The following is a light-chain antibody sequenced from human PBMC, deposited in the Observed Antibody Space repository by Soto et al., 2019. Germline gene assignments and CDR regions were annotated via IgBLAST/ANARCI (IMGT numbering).Light chain of an antibody. CDR2: GNS. Sequence: QAVVTQPPSVSGAPGQRVTISCTGSSSNIGAGYDVHWYQQLPGTAPKLLIYGNSKRPSGVPDRFSGSKSGTSASLAITGLQAEDEADYYCSSYTSSSTLVVFGGGTKLTVL. CDR3: SSYTSSSTLVV. J-gene: IGLJ2*01. V-gene: IGLV1-40*01. CDR1: SSNIGAGYD.